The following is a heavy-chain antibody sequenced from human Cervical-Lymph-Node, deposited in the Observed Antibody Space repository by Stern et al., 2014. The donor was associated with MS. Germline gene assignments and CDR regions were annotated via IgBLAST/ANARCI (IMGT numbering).Heavy chain of an antibody. J-gene: IGHJ6*02. CDR3: ARVALNYYAMDV. Sequence: QVQLVQSGAEVKKPGASVKVSCKASGYTFTNYAINWVRQAPGQGLEWMGLISTYHGTTNYAQKLQGRVTMTTDTSTSTAYMELRSLRSDGTAVYYCARVALNYYAMDVWGQGTTVTVSS. CDR2: ISTYHGTT. V-gene: IGHV1-18*01. CDR1: GYTFTNYA.